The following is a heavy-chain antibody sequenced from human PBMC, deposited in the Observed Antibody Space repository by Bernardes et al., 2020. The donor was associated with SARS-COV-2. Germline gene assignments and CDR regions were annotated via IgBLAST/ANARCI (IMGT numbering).Heavy chain of an antibody. CDR1: GFTFHDYA. Sequence: SVRLSCPASGFTFHDYAMHWVRHAPGKGLEWVSGISWNSGSIGYADSVKGRFTISRDNAKNSLYLQMNSLRAEDTALYYCAKDLGGEAVAGWGQGTLVTVSS. CDR2: ISWNSGSI. V-gene: IGHV3-9*01. CDR3: AKDLGGEAVAG. J-gene: IGHJ4*02. D-gene: IGHD6-19*01.